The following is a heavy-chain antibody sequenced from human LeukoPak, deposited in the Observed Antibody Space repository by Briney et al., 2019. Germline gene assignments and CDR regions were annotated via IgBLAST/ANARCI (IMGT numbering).Heavy chain of an antibody. CDR3: ASGYYYYGMDV. Sequence: SDTLSLTCAVSGFSISTSNYWAWIRQPPGKGLEWIGYIYYSGSTNYNPSLKSRVTISVDTSKNQFSLKLSSVTAADTAVYYCASGYYYYGMDVWGQGTTVTVSS. J-gene: IGHJ6*02. CDR1: GFSISTSNY. V-gene: IGHV4-59*07. CDR2: IYYSGST.